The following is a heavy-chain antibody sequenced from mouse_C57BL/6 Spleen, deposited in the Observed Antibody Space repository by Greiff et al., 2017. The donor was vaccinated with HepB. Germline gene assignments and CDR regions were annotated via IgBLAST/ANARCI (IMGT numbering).Heavy chain of an antibody. J-gene: IGHJ2*01. CDR3: ARDDDGYPFDD. Sequence: VQLQQSGAELVKPGASVKISCKASGYAFSSYWMNWVKQRPGKGLEWIGQIYPGDGDTNYNGKFKGKATLTANKSSSTAYMQRSSLTSEDSAVYFCARDDDGYPFDDWGQGTTLTVSS. D-gene: IGHD2-3*01. V-gene: IGHV1-80*01. CDR1: GYAFSSYW. CDR2: IYPGDGDT.